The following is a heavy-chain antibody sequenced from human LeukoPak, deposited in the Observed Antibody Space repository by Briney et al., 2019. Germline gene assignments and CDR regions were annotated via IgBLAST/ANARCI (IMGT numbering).Heavy chain of an antibody. CDR1: GYIFTKYY. J-gene: IGHJ3*02. CDR3: ARDRAFAGTKEDAFDN. CDR2: INPSSGTT. V-gene: IGHV1-46*01. D-gene: IGHD3-3*02. Sequence: ASVRVSCTASGYIFTKYYIHWVRRAPGQGLEWMGRINPSSGTTSYPQKFQGRVTMTRDTSTTTVYLDLSRLRSDDTALYYCARDRAFAGTKEDAFDNWGQGTMVTVSS.